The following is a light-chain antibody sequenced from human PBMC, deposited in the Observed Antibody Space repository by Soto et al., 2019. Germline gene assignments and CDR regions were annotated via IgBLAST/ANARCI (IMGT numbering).Light chain of an antibody. J-gene: IGKJ5*01. CDR2: AAS. CDR1: QDITTY. V-gene: IGKV1-9*01. CDR3: QQLNSYPIT. Sequence: QLTQSPSSLSASVGDRVTIACRASQDITTYLAWYQQKPGKAPNLLIYAASTLQSGVPSRFSGSGSGTDFTLTISRLQPEDFATYYCQQLNSYPITFGQGTRLEIK.